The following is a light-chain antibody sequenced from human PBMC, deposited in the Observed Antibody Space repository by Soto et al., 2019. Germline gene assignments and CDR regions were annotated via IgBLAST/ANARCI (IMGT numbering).Light chain of an antibody. V-gene: IGKV3-15*01. CDR2: GAS. CDR1: QSVSSN. CDR3: QQYNNWPFSIT. Sequence: VVMTQSQATLSVAPGGRATLSFRAIQSVSSNLAWYQQKPVQAPRLLIYGASTRATGIPARFSGSGSGTEFTLTISSLQSEDFAVYYCQQYNNWPFSITFAQGTRLAIK. J-gene: IGKJ5*01.